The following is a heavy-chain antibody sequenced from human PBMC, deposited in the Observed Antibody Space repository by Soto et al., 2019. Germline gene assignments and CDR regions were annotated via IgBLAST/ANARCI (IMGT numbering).Heavy chain of an antibody. CDR1: GFTFSSYS. D-gene: IGHD2-8*01. CDR3: AREGELGYCTNGVCYTAAFDI. J-gene: IGHJ3*02. V-gene: IGHV3-21*01. CDR2: ISSSSSYI. Sequence: EVQLVESGGGLVKPGGSLRLSCAASGFTFSSYSMNWVRQAPGKGLEWVSSISSSSSYIYYADSVKGRFTISRDNAKNSLYLQMNSLRAEETAVYYCAREGELGYCTNGVCYTAAFDIWGKGTMVTVSS.